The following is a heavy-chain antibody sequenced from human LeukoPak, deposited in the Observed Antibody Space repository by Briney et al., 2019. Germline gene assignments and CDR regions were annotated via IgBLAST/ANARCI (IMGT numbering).Heavy chain of an antibody. V-gene: IGHV3-20*01. Sequence: GGSLRLSCAASGFTFDDYGMSWVRQAPGKGLEWVSGINWNGDSTGYADSVKGRFTISRDNAKNSLYLQMNSLRAEDTALYHCARDAADSSGWYEVDPWGQGTLVTVSS. CDR2: INWNGDST. CDR1: GFTFDDYG. J-gene: IGHJ5*02. CDR3: ARDAADSSGWYEVDP. D-gene: IGHD6-19*01.